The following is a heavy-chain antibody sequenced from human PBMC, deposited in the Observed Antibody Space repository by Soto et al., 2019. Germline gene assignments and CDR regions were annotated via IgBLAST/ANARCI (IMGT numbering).Heavy chain of an antibody. CDR2: INPDSGDT. D-gene: IGHD2-2*01. V-gene: IGHV1-2*06. CDR1: GYTFTGFY. J-gene: IGHJ4*02. Sequence: ASVKVSCKASGYTFTGFYMHWVRQAPGQGLEWMGRINPDSGDTDHAEKFQGRVTMTRDTSISTAYMELTRLTSDDTAVYHCAISVGVPYPHRAFDYCDQGTTVTVSS. CDR3: AISVGVPYPHRAFDY.